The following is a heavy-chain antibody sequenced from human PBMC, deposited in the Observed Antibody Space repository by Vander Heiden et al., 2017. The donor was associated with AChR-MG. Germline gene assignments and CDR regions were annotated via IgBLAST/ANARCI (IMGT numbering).Heavy chain of an antibody. J-gene: IGHJ2*01. CDR3: ARFQNYGDSPGGLNPGYFDL. CDR1: GYTFPGHY. CDR2: INPNSGGT. Sequence: QVQLLQSGAQVKKPGASATVSCNASGYTFPGHYLHRGRQAPGQGLEWMGRINPNSGGTNYAQKFQGRVTMTRDTSISTAYMELSRLRSDDTAVYYCARFQNYGDSPGGLNPGYFDLWGRGTLVTVSS. V-gene: IGHV1-2*06. D-gene: IGHD4-17*01.